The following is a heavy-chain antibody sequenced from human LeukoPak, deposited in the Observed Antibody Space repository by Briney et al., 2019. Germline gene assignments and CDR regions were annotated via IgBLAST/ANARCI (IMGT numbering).Heavy chain of an antibody. D-gene: IGHD2-2*02. CDR1: GYTFTSYD. V-gene: IGHV1-8*01. CDR3: ARSSLRLLDIVVVPAAISGSHWFDP. CDR2: MNPNSGNT. J-gene: IGHJ5*02. Sequence: ASVKVSCKASGYTFTSYDINWVRQATGQGLEWMGWMNPNSGNTGYAQKFQGRVTMTRDMSTSTVYMELSSLRSEDTAVYYCARSSLRLLDIVVVPAAISGSHWFDPWGQGTLVTVSS.